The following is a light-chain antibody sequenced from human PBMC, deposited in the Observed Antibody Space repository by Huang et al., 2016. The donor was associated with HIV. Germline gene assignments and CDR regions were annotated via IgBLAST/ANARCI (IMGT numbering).Light chain of an antibody. V-gene: IGKV3-15*01. CDR3: HQYNNWPES. CDR1: QSVSSN. CDR2: GAS. J-gene: IGKJ1*01. Sequence: EILMTQSPGTLSVSPGERVSLSCRASQSVSSNLAWYQQKRGQAPRLLIYGASTRATGIPARFSGSGSGTEFTLTISSLQSEDFAVYYCHQYNNWPESFGQGTKVEIK.